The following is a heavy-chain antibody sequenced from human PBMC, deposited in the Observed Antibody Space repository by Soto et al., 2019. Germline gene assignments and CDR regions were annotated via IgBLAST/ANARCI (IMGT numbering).Heavy chain of an antibody. CDR3: ARYGSGSLYYYYMDV. CDR2: MNPNSGNT. Sequence: GASVAVSCKASVYTFTSYDSSWVRQAPGQGLEWMGWMNPNSGNTGYAQKFQGRVTMTRNTSISTAYMELSSLRSEDTAVYYCARYGSGSLYYYYMDVWGKGTTVTVSS. D-gene: IGHD3-10*01. CDR1: VYTFTSYD. J-gene: IGHJ6*03. V-gene: IGHV1-8*02.